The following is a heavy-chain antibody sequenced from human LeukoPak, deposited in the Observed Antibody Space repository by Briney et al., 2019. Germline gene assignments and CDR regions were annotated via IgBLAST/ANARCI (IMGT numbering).Heavy chain of an antibody. CDR2: IIPIFGTA. J-gene: IGHJ6*02. D-gene: IGHD2-15*01. CDR3: ARYCSGGSCRPIDV. V-gene: IGHV1-69*13. CDR1: GGTFSSYA. Sequence: ASVKVSCKASGGTFSSYAISWVRQAPGQGLEWMGGIIPIFGTANYAQKFQGRVTITADESTSTAYMELSSLRSEDTAVYYCARYCSGGSCRPIDVWGQGTTVTVSS.